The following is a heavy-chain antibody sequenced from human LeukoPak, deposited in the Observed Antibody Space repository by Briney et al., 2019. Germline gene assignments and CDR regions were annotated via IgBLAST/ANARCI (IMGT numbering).Heavy chain of an antibody. V-gene: IGHV5-51*01. CDR2: IYPGDFDI. CDR1: GYSFTTYW. D-gene: IGHD2-2*01. Sequence: GESLKTSCQASGYSFTTYWIGWVRQMPGKGLEWMGIIYPGDFDIRYSPSFQGQVTISADRSINTAYLQWRRLKATDTAIYDWMRHVAAGDRTSWSDYWGQGTLITVSS. CDR3: MRHVAAGDRTSWSDY. J-gene: IGHJ4*02.